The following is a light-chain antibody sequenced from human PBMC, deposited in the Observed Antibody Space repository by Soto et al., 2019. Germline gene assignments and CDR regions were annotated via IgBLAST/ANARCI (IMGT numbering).Light chain of an antibody. V-gene: IGKV3-20*01. Sequence: EIVLTQSPGTLSLSPGEGATLSCRARQSVSYSFLAWYQQKPGQAPRLLIYGASSRATGIPDRFSGSGSGTDFTLTISRLEPEDVAVYYCQQYGSSPRTFGQGTKLEIK. CDR3: QQYGSSPRT. CDR2: GAS. CDR1: QSVSYSF. J-gene: IGKJ2*01.